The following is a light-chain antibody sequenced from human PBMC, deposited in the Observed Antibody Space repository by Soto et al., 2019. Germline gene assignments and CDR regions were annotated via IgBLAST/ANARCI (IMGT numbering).Light chain of an antibody. J-gene: IGKJ4*01. CDR3: QQYGSSPPLT. Sequence: EIVLTQSPGTLSLSPGERATLSCRASQSVSSGHLAWYQQKPGQAPRLIIYDASTRATGIPDRFSGSGSGTAFTLTISRLEPEDFAVYYCQQYGSSPPLTFGGGTKVEI. CDR2: DAS. CDR1: QSVSSGH. V-gene: IGKV3-20*01.